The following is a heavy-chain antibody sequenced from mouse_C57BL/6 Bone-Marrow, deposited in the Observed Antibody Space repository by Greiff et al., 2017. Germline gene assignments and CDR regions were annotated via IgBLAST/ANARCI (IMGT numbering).Heavy chain of an antibody. CDR1: GYTFTSYG. CDR3: ARKGLLPYAMDD. J-gene: IGHJ4*01. Sequence: QVKLQQPGAELVRPGSSVKLSCKASGYTFTSYGMAWVKQRPGQGLEWIGNIYPFDSEIHYNQKFKDKATLTVDKSSSTAYMQLSSLTSEDSAVYYCARKGLLPYAMDDWGQGTSVTVSS. V-gene: IGHV1-61*01. CDR2: IYPFDSEI.